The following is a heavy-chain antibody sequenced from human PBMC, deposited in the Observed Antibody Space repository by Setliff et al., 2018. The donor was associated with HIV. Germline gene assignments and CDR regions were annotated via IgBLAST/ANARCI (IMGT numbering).Heavy chain of an antibody. J-gene: IGHJ5*01. CDR2: IYKEGTT. D-gene: IGHD2-8*01. Sequence: GGSLRLSCTASGFKFGDYAMAWFRQAPGKGLQWVSVIYKEGTTYYADSVKGRVTISRDNSGNTLHLQMNSLRAEDTAVYYCAAVSLRTNSGYGIIPTRFDPWGQGTLVTVSS. CDR3: AAVSLRTNSGYGIIPTRFDP. CDR1: GFKFGDYA. V-gene: IGHV3-23*03.